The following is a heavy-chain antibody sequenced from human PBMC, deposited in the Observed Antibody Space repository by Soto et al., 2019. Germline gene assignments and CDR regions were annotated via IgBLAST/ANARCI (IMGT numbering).Heavy chain of an antibody. CDR2: ISGYNANT. CDR1: GYTFTSYG. CDR3: ARDKFSSSARNFYYYGLDV. V-gene: IGHV1-18*01. Sequence: QVQLVQSGAEVKKPGASVKVSCKASGYTFTSYGISWVRQAPGQGREWMGWISGYNANTNYAQKLQGRVAMTTDTSTNTAYLELRSLRSDDTAVFYCARDKFSSSARNFYYYGLDVWGQGTTVTVSS. J-gene: IGHJ6*02. D-gene: IGHD6-6*01.